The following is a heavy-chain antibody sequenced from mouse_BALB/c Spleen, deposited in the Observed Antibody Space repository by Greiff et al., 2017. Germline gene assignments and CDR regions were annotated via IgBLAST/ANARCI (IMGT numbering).Heavy chain of an antibody. Sequence: EVQLMESGGDLVKPGGSLKLSCAASGFTFSSYGMSWVRQTPDKRLEWVATISSGGSYTYYPDSVKGRVTISRDNAKNTLYLQMSSLKSEDTAMYYCARRGNYSAMDYWGQGTSVTVSS. CDR3: ARRGNYSAMDY. CDR1: GFTFSSYG. CDR2: ISSGGSYT. J-gene: IGHJ4*01. D-gene: IGHD2-1*01. V-gene: IGHV5-6*01.